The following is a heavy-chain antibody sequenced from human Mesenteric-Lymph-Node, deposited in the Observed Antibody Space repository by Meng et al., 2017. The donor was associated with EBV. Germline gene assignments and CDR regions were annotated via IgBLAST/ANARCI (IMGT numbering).Heavy chain of an antibody. V-gene: IGHV4-4*02. J-gene: IGHJ4*02. CDR2: IYHSGRT. CDR3: ARVTVTGGYYFDY. D-gene: IGHD4-17*01. Sequence: VRVRESGPGLVKPSGTLSLTCAVSGGSIRSSNWWSWVRQPPGKGLEWIGEIYHSGRTSYNPSLKSRVSLSVEKSKNHFSLNLSSVTAADTAVYYCARVTVTGGYYFDYWGQGSLVTVSS. CDR1: GGSIRSSNW.